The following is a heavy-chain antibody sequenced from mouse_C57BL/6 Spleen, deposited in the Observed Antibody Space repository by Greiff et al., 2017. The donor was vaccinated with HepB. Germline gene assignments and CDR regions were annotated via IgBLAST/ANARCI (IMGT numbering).Heavy chain of an antibody. V-gene: IGHV1-54*01. CDR1: GYAFTNYL. Sequence: QVQLQQSGAELVRPGTSVKVSCTASGYAFTNYLIEWVKQRPGQGLEWIGVINPGSGGTNYNEKFKGKATLTADKSSSTAYMQLSSLTSEDSAVYFCARRANYYGSSYNYAMDYWGQGTSVTVSS. D-gene: IGHD1-1*01. CDR2: INPGSGGT. CDR3: ARRANYYGSSYNYAMDY. J-gene: IGHJ4*01.